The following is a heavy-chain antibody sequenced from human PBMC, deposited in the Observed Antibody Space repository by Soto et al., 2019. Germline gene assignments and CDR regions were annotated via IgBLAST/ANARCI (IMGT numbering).Heavy chain of an antibody. J-gene: IGHJ5*02. V-gene: IGHV4-59*01. CDR2: IYYSGST. D-gene: IGHD6-19*01. CDR1: GGSISSYY. CDR3: ARHEAVAAGWFDP. Sequence: QVQLQESGPGLVKPSETLSLTCTVSGGSISSYYWSWIRQPPGKGLEWIGYIYYSGSTNYNPSLKSRVTISVDTSKNQFSLKLSSVTAADTAVYYCARHEAVAAGWFDPWGQGTLVTVSS.